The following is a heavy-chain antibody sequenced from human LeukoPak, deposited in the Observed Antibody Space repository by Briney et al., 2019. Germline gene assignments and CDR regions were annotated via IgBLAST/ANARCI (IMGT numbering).Heavy chain of an antibody. CDR1: GFTFSSYA. CDR3: AREFPPNYNPLYYYDSSGYPDC. Sequence: GGSLRLSCAASGFTFSSYAMHWVRQAPGKGLEWVAVISYDGSNKYYADSVKGRFTISRDNSKNTLYLQMNSLRAEDTAVYYCAREFPPNYNPLYYYDSSGYPDCWGQGTLVTVSS. CDR2: ISYDGSNK. V-gene: IGHV3-30-3*01. J-gene: IGHJ4*02. D-gene: IGHD3-22*01.